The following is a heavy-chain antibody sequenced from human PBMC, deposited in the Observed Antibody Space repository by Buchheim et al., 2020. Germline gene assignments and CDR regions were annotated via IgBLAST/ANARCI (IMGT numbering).Heavy chain of an antibody. CDR1: VGSISSSNW. CDR3: ARVALYDFWSGYYTGYYYYGMDV. J-gene: IGHJ6*02. D-gene: IGHD3-3*01. V-gene: IGHV4-4*02. Sequence: QVQLQESGPGLVKPSGTLSLTCAVSVGSISSSNWWSWVRQPPGKGLEWIGEIYHSGSTNYNPSLKSRVTISVDKSKNQLSLKLSSVTAADTAVYYCARVALYDFWSGYYTGYYYYGMDVWGQGTT. CDR2: IYHSGST.